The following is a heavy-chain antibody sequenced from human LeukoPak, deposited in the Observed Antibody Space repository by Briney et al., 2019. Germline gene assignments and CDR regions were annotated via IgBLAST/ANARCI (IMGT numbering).Heavy chain of an antibody. V-gene: IGHV1-18*01. J-gene: IGHJ4*02. CDR2: ITAANGNT. CDR1: GYTFTSYG. CDR3: ARDGGAARDFDY. D-gene: IGHD6-6*01. Sequence: GASVKVSCKASGYTFTSYGISWVRQAPGQGLEWMGWITAANGNTKYSQRFQGRVTITRDTSASTAYMELSSLRSEDTAVYYCARDGGAARDFDYWGQGTLVTVSS.